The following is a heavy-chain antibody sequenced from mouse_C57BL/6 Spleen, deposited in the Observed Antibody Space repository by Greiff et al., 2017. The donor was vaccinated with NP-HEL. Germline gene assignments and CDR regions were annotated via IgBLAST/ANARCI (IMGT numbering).Heavy chain of an antibody. V-gene: IGHV1-64*01. CDR2: IHPNSGST. J-gene: IGHJ2*01. CDR1: GYTFTSYW. Sequence: QVQLKESGAELVKPGASVKLSCKASGYTFTSYWMHWVKQRPGQGLEWIGMIHPNSGSTNYNEKFKSKATLTVDKSSSTAYMQLSSLTSEDSAVYYCAREGWGDYWGQGTTLTVSS. D-gene: IGHD3-3*01. CDR3: AREGWGDY.